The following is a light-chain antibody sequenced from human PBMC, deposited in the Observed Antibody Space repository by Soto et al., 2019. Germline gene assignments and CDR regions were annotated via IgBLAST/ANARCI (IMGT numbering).Light chain of an antibody. Sequence: EIVMTQSPATLSVSPGERASLSGRAILSVSSNLAWYQQKLGQAPRLIIYGAFTRATGIPARFSGSGSGNEFTLTIGSLQSEDFAVYYCQQYNNWPLTFGGGTKVAIK. CDR1: LSVSSN. V-gene: IGKV3-15*01. CDR2: GAF. CDR3: QQYNNWPLT. J-gene: IGKJ4*01.